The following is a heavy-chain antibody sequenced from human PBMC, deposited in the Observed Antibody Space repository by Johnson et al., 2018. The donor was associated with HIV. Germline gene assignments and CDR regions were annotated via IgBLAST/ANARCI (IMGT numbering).Heavy chain of an antibody. D-gene: IGHD3-9*01. Sequence: VQLVESGGGLVQPGGSLRLSCAASGFTVSSNYMSWVRQAPGKGLEWVSVIYSGGSTYYADSVKGRFTISRDNSKNTLYLQMNSLRAEDTAVYYCARDRRFYDVLTSSSCPTFDLWGQGTMVTVSS. CDR1: GFTVSSNY. CDR2: IYSGGST. V-gene: IGHV3-66*01. J-gene: IGHJ3*01. CDR3: ARDRRFYDVLTSSSCPTFDL.